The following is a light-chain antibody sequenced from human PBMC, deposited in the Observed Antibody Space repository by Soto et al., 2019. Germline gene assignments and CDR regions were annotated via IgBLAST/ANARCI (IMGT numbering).Light chain of an antibody. J-gene: IGKJ1*01. CDR3: HHYSRA. CDR2: DAS. CDR1: QRISTW. V-gene: IGKV1-5*01. Sequence: DIQMTQSPSSLSASVGDRFTITCRASQRISTWLAWYQQKPGKAPKLLIFDASTLESGVPSRFSGSASGTEFTLTITSLQPDDFATYYCHHYSRAFGQGTKVDIK.